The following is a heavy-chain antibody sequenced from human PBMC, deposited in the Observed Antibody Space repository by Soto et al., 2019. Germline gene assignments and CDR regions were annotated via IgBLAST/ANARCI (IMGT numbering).Heavy chain of an antibody. Sequence: ASVKVSCKASGYTFTSYDINWVRQATGQGLEWMGWMNPNSGNTGYAQKFQGRVTMTRNTPISTAYMELSSLRSEDTAVYYCARGPYDYDFGEWLFYYGRDVWGQGTTVTVSS. CDR3: ARGPYDYDFGEWLFYYGRDV. V-gene: IGHV1-8*01. CDR2: MNPNSGNT. J-gene: IGHJ6*02. D-gene: IGHD3-3*01. CDR1: GYTFTSYD.